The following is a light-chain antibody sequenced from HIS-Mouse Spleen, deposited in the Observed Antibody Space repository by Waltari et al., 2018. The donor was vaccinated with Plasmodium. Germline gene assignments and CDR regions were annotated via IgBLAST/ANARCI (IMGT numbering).Light chain of an antibody. J-gene: IGKJ3*01. V-gene: IGKV3-15*01. CDR2: GAS. Sequence: EIVMPQSPSTLSVSPGERATLSCRASQSVSSNLAWYQQKPGQAPRLLIYGASTRATGIQARFSGSGSGTEFTLTISSLQSEDFAVYYCQQYNNWSFTFGPGTKVDIK. CDR1: QSVSSN. CDR3: QQYNNWSFT.